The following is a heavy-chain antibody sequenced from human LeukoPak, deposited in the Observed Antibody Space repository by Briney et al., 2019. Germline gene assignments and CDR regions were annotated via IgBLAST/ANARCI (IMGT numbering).Heavy chain of an antibody. D-gene: IGHD6-19*01. J-gene: IGHJ4*02. CDR3: ARDRRAVAGT. CDR1: GGSFSGYY. V-gene: IGHV4-34*01. CDR2: INHSGST. Sequence: PSETLSLTCAVYGGSFSGYYVSWIRQPPGKGLEWIGEINHSGSTNYNPSLKSRVTMSIDTSKNQFSLKLNSVTAADTAVYYCARDRRAVAGTWGQGTLVTVSS.